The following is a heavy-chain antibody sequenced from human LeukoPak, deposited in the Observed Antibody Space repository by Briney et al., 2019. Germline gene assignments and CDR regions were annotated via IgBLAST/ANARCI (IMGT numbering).Heavy chain of an antibody. CDR3: ARVGVVTMIVVEVDAFDI. CDR1: GGSISSGGYY. CDR2: IYYSGST. D-gene: IGHD3-22*01. Sequence: PSQTLSLTCTVSGGSISSGGYYWSWIRQHPGKGLEWIGYIYYSGSTYYNPSLKSRVTISVDRSKNQFSLKLSSVTAADTAVYYCARVGVVTMIVVEVDAFDIWGQGTMVTVSS. J-gene: IGHJ3*02. V-gene: IGHV4-31*03.